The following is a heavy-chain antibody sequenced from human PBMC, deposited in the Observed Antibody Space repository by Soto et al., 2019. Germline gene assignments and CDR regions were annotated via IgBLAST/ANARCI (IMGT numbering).Heavy chain of an antibody. J-gene: IGHJ4*02. CDR1: GFTFSSYS. D-gene: IGHD6-19*01. Sequence: PGESLKISCAASGFTFSSYSMNWVRQAPGKGLEWVSSISSSSSYIYYADSVKGRFTISRDNAKNSLYLQMNSLRAEDTAVYYCAREYSSGWPNYWGQGTLVTVSS. V-gene: IGHV3-21*01. CDR2: ISSSSSYI. CDR3: AREYSSGWPNY.